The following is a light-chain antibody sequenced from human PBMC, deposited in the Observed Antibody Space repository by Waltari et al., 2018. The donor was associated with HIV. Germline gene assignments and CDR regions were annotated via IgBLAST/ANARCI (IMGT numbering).Light chain of an antibody. CDR1: ESLSSW. V-gene: IGKV1-5*03. Sequence: DTQMTQSPDTLSASVGARVTIVCRANESLSSWLAWYQQRPGMRPKLLIYKASVLERGVSARFSGSGSGTNFALTISDLQADDVATYFCQQYNSYPLTFGGGTKVDI. J-gene: IGKJ4*01. CDR3: QQYNSYPLT. CDR2: KAS.